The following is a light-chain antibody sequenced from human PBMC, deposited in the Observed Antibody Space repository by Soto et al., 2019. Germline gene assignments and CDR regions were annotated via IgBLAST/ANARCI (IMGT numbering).Light chain of an antibody. CDR2: EVS. CDR3: SSYTTSSTQV. V-gene: IGLV2-14*01. Sequence: QSALTQPASVSGSPGQSITISCTGTSSDIGGYKHVSWYQQHPGKAPKLMIYEVSNRPSGVSNRLSGSKSGNTASLTISGLQAEDEADYYCSSYTTSSTQVFGTGTKLTVL. J-gene: IGLJ1*01. CDR1: SSDIGGYKH.